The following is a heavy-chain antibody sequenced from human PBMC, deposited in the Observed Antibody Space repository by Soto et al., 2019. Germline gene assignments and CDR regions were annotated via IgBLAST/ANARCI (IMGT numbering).Heavy chain of an antibody. CDR2: IIPVFGTA. CDR3: ARPSYYDSSGYYSGSHAFDI. CDR1: GGTFSSYA. V-gene: IGHV1-69*01. D-gene: IGHD3-22*01. Sequence: QVQLVQSGAEVKKPGSSVKVSCKASGGTFSSYAISWVRQAPGQGLELMGGIIPVFGTANYAQKFQGSVKIIADESTSTTYMELSSLRSEDTAVYFCARPSYYDSSGYYSGSHAFDIWGQGTMVTVSS. J-gene: IGHJ3*02.